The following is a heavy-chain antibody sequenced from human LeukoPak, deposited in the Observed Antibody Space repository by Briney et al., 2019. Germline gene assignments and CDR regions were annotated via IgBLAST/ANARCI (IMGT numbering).Heavy chain of an antibody. CDR2: ISGSGGST. D-gene: IGHD3-3*01. J-gene: IGHJ4*02. CDR3: AKDFGYDFWGGYYKDY. CDR1: GFTFSSYA. V-gene: IGHV3-23*01. Sequence: GGSLRLSCAASGFTFSSYAMSWVRQAPGKGLEWVSAISGSGGSTYYADSVKGRFTISRDNSKNTLYLQMNSLRAEDTAVYYCAKDFGYDFWGGYYKDYWGQGTLVTVSS.